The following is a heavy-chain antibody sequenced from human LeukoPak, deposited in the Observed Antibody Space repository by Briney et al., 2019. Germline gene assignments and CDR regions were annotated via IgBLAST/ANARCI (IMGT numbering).Heavy chain of an antibody. D-gene: IGHD3-16*01. CDR2: IRDSSTDT. CDR1: GFTFSSYA. Sequence: GGSLRLSCAASGFTFSSYAMSWVRQAPGKGLEWVSAIRDSSTDTYYADSVKGRFAISRDNSKNTLYLQMNSLRAEDTAVYYCAKDFWGSPRGVGHWGQGTLVTVSS. J-gene: IGHJ4*02. V-gene: IGHV3-23*01. CDR3: AKDFWGSPRGVGH.